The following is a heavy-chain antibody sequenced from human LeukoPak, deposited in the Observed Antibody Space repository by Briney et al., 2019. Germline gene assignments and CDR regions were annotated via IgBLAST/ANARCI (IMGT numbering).Heavy chain of an antibody. D-gene: IGHD2-15*01. J-gene: IGHJ6*03. CDR1: GGSTSSSSYY. V-gene: IGHV4-39*02. CDR3: ARDRGYSYYYYYMDV. CDR2: IYYSGST. Sequence: SETLSLTCTVSGGSTSSSSYYWGWIRQPPGKGLEWIGSIYYSGSTYYNPSLKSRVTISVDTSKNQFSLKLSSVTAADTAVYYCARDRGYSYYYYYMDVWGKGTTVTIS.